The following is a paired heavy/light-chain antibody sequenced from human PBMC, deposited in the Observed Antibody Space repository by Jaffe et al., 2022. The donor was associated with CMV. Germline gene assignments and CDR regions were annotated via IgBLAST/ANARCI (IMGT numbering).Heavy chain of an antibody. CDR2: LYYSGST. D-gene: IGHD3-22*01. CDR1: SGSISGSSYF. V-gene: IGHV4-39*01. J-gene: IGHJ6*03. Sequence: QLQLRESGPGLVKPSETLSLTCTVSSGSISGSSYFWGWIRQPPGKGLEWIGSLYYSGSTYYNPSLKSRVTISVDTSKNQFSLKLSSVTAADTAVYYCARQSLLPPLWGNYYFMDVWGKGTTVTVSS. CDR3: ARQSLLPPLWGNYYFMDV.
Light chain of an antibody. J-gene: IGKJ2*01. CDR2: GAF. Sequence: EIVLTQSPGTLSLSPGERATLSCRASQSVSSSYLAWYQQKPGQAPRLLIYGAFSRATGIPDRFSGSGSGTDFTLTISRLEPEDFAVYYCQQYGSSLYTFGQGTKLEIK. V-gene: IGKV3-20*01. CDR3: QQYGSSLYT. CDR1: QSVSSSY.